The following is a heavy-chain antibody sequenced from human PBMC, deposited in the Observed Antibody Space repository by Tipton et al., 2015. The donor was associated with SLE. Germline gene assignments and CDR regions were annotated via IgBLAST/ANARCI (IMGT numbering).Heavy chain of an antibody. V-gene: IGHV4-31*03. CDR1: GGSISSGGYY. CDR3: ARGPTDYNFDY. Sequence: TLSLTCTVSGGSISSGGYYWSWIRQHPGKGLEWIGYIYYSGSTYYNPSLKSRVTISVDTSKNQFSLKLSSVTAADTAVYYCARGPTDYNFDYWGQGTLVTVSS. J-gene: IGHJ4*02. CDR2: IYYSGST. D-gene: IGHD4-11*01.